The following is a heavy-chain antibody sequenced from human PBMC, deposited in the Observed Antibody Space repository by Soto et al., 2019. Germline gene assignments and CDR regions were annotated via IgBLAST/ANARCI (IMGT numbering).Heavy chain of an antibody. CDR3: AKTFLADYADFDY. D-gene: IGHD4-17*01. J-gene: IGHJ4*02. Sequence: PGGSLRLSCAGSGFTFNSYSMNWVRQAPGKGLEWVSSISSSSSYIYYADSVKGRFTISRDNAKNSLYLQMNSLRAEDTAVYYCAKTFLADYADFDYWGQGTLVTVSS. CDR1: GFTFNSYS. CDR2: ISSSSSYI. V-gene: IGHV3-21*01.